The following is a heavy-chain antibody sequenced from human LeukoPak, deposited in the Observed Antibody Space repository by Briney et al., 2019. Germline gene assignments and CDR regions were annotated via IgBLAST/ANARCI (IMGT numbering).Heavy chain of an antibody. CDR2: ISASGAST. CDR3: ARDQVVRGVTTYYYYGMDV. Sequence: GGSLRLSCAASGFTFSSYAMSWVRQSPGKGLEWVSTISASGASTYYADSVKGRFTISRDNSKNTLYLQMNSLRAEDTAVYYCARDQVVRGVTTYYYYGMDVWGQGTTVTVSS. CDR1: GFTFSSYA. D-gene: IGHD3-10*01. J-gene: IGHJ6*02. V-gene: IGHV3-23*01.